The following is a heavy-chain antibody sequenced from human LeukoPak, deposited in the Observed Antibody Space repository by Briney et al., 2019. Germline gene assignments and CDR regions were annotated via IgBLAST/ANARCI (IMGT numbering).Heavy chain of an antibody. CDR3: ARTVARQLVLRYYYYYMDV. J-gene: IGHJ6*03. CDR2: IKQDGSEK. V-gene: IGHV3-7*01. D-gene: IGHD6-6*01. Sequence: PGGSLRLSCAVSGFTFSNFYMSWVRQAPGKGLEWVANIKQDGSEKYYVDSVKGRFTISRDNAKNSLYLQMNSLRAEDTAVYYCARTVARQLVLRYYYYYMDVWGKGTTVTVSS. CDR1: GFTFSNFY.